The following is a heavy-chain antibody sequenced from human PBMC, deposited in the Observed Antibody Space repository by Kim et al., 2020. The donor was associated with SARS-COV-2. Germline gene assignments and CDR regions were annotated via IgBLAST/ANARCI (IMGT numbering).Heavy chain of an antibody. CDR1: GVSVSSGSYY. Sequence: SETLSLTCSVSGVSVSSGSYYWSWIRQTPGKGLEWIGYIYYNGNTNYNPSLKSRVRISLDTSKNQFSLTLSSGTAADTALYYCSSLSGGEFDPWGQGTLVTVSS. CDR3: SSLSGGEFDP. D-gene: IGHD2-15*01. CDR2: IYYNGNT. J-gene: IGHJ5*02. V-gene: IGHV4-61*01.